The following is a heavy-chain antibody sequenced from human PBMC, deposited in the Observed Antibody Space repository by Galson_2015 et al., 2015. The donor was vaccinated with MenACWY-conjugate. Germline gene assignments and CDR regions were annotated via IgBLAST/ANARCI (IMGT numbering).Heavy chain of an antibody. CDR2: IIPIFGTA. CDR1: GGTFSSYA. CDR3: ASPTRRSSSWLDYYGMDV. V-gene: IGHV1-69*13. D-gene: IGHD6-13*01. J-gene: IGHJ6*02. Sequence: SVKVSCKASGGTFSSYAISWVRQAPGQGLEWMGGIIPIFGTANYAQKFQGRVTITADESTSTAYMELSSLRSEDTAVYYCASPTRRSSSWLDYYGMDVWGQGTTVTVSS.